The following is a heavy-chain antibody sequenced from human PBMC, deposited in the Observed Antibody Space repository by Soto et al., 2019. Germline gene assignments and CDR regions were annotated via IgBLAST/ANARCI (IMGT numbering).Heavy chain of an antibody. Sequence: RGESLKISCKGSGYSFTSYWIGWVRQMPGKGLEWMGIIYPGDSDTRYSPSFQGQVTISADKSISTAYLQWSSLKASDTAMYYCARARVVPAAMLYYYYGMDVWGQGTTVTVSS. CDR2: IYPGDSDT. CDR3: ARARVVPAAMLYYYYGMDV. D-gene: IGHD2-2*01. J-gene: IGHJ6*02. CDR1: GYSFTSYW. V-gene: IGHV5-51*01.